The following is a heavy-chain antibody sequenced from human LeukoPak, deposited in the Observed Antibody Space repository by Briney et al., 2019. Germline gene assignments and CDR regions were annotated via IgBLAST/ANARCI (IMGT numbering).Heavy chain of an antibody. J-gene: IGHJ4*02. CDR3: ARVPQYYYDSSGYYPGFDY. CDR1: GGTFSSYA. V-gene: IGHV1-2*02. D-gene: IGHD3-22*01. Sequence: ASVKVSCKASGGTFSSYAISWVRQAPGQGLEWMGWINPNSGGTNYAQKFQGRVTMTRDTSISTAYMELSRLRADDTAVYYCARVPQYYYDSSGYYPGFDYWGQGTLVTVSS. CDR2: INPNSGGT.